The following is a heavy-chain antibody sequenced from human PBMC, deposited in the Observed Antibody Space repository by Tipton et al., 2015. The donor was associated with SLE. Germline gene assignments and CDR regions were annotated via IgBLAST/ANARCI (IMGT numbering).Heavy chain of an antibody. D-gene: IGHD3-9*01. CDR3: ASPHYDNLTGTFTPGGY. Sequence: SLRLSCAASGFSVSSNYMSWVRQAPGKGLEWVSVIYSAGDTYYADSVKGRFTISRDNPKKSVYLQMNSLRAEDTAVYYCASPHYDNLTGTFTPGGYWGQGTLVTVSS. J-gene: IGHJ4*02. V-gene: IGHV3-53*01. CDR1: GFSVSSNY. CDR2: IYSAGDT.